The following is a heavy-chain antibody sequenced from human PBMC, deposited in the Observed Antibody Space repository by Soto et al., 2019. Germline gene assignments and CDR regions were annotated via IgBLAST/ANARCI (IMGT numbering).Heavy chain of an antibody. V-gene: IGHV1-69*06. CDR2: IIPIFGTA. CDR3: AVAARPNYYYYGMDV. J-gene: IGHJ6*02. Sequence: SVKVSCKASGGTFSSYAISWVRQAPGQGLEWMGGIIPIFGTANYAQKFQGRVTITADKSTSTAYMELSSLRSEDTAVYYCAVAARPNYYYYGMDVWGHGTTVTVTS. D-gene: IGHD6-6*01. CDR1: GGTFSSYA.